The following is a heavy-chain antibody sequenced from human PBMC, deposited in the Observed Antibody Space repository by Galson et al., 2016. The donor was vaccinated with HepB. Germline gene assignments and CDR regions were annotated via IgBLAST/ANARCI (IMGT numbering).Heavy chain of an antibody. D-gene: IGHD1-1*01. Sequence: SLRLSCAASGFVFSNFGLSWVRQAPGKGLEWVASISTRRPTYYSDSVQGRFTISSDNSNNTLYLQMNGLRAEDTAVYYCAKERLVRRIFDHWGQGTLLTVSS. CDR1: GFVFSNFG. V-gene: IGHV3-23*01. CDR3: AKERLVRRIFDH. CDR2: ISTRRPT. J-gene: IGHJ4*02.